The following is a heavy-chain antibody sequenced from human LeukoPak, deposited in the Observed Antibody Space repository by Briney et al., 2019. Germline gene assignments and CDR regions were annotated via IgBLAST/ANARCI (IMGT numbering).Heavy chain of an antibody. V-gene: IGHV3-21*01. CDR1: GFTFDDYA. CDR2: ISSSSSYI. Sequence: PGGSLRLSCAASGFTFDDYAMHWVRQAPGKGLEWVSSISSSSSYIYYADSVKGRFTISRDNAKNSLYLQMNSLRAEDTAVYYCARARVEDYWGQGTLVTVSS. J-gene: IGHJ4*02. D-gene: IGHD1-1*01. CDR3: ARARVEDY.